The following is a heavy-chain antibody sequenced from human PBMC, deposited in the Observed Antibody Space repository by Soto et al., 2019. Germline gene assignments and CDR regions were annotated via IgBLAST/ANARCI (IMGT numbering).Heavy chain of an antibody. CDR3: ARRDFYCRGRNCFSGDYAMDV. CDR2: ISYDGSNK. V-gene: IGHV3-30-3*01. CDR1: GFTFSSYA. J-gene: IGHJ6*02. Sequence: QVQLVESGGGVVQPGRSLRLSCAASGFTFSSYAMHWVRQAPGKGLEWVAVISYDGSNKYYADSVKGRFTISRDNSKNTLYLQMNSLRTEDTAVYYCARRDFYCRGRNCFSGDYAMDVWGQGTTVTVSS. D-gene: IGHD2-15*01.